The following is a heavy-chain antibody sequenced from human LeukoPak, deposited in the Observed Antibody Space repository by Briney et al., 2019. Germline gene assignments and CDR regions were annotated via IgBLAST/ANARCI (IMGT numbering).Heavy chain of an antibody. D-gene: IGHD6-19*01. Sequence: GGSLRLSCAASGFTFSSYAMHWVRQAPGKGLEYVSAISSNGGSTYYANSVKGRFTISRDNSKNTLYLQMGSLRAEDMAVYYCARTASSGTYYFDYWGQGTLVTVSS. CDR1: GFTFSSYA. CDR2: ISSNGGST. J-gene: IGHJ4*02. V-gene: IGHV3-64*01. CDR3: ARTASSGTYYFDY.